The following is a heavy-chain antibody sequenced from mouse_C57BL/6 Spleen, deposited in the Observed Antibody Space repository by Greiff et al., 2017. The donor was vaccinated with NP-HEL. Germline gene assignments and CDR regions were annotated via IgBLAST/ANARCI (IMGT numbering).Heavy chain of an antibody. CDR1: GYTFTSYW. CDR2: IYPGSGST. Sequence: QVQLQQSGAELVKPGASVKMSCKASGYTFTSYWITWVKQRPGQGLEWIGDIYPGSGSTNYNEKFKSKATLTVDTSSSPAYMQLSSLPSEDSAVYYCARRGHYFDYWGQGTTLTVSS. CDR3: ARRGHYFDY. V-gene: IGHV1-55*01. J-gene: IGHJ2*01.